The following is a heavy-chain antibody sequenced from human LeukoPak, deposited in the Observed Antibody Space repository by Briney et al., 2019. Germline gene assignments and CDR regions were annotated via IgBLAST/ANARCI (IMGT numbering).Heavy chain of an antibody. V-gene: IGHV3-15*01. Sequence: GGSRRLSCADSGFSFSNAWLNWVGQAPLKGLECVGRIKSKTDGGRTDYAAPVKGRFTISKYDSKNTLYLQMSSLKTEDTAVYYCTTRIFHWGQGTLVTISS. J-gene: IGHJ4*02. D-gene: IGHD2/OR15-2a*01. CDR3: TTRIFH. CDR1: GFSFSNAW. CDR2: IKSKTDGGRT.